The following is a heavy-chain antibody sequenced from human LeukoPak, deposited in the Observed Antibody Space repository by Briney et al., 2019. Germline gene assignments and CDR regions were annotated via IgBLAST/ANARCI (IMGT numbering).Heavy chain of an antibody. D-gene: IGHD1-1*01. CDR3: AKDRTTGTPHDY. CDR2: ISGSGGST. Sequence: GGSLRLSCTASGLTFSSYVMSWVRQAPGKGLEWVSTISGSGGSTFYADSVKGRFTISRDNSKNTLYLQMNSLRAEDTAVYYCAKDRTTGTPHDYWGQGTLVTVSS. J-gene: IGHJ4*02. V-gene: IGHV3-23*01. CDR1: GLTFSSYV.